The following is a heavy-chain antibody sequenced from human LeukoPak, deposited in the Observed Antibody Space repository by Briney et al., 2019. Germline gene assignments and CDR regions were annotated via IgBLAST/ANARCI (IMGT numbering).Heavy chain of an antibody. V-gene: IGHV3-21*01. Sequence: PGGSLRLSCAASGFTFSDYSMNWVRQAPGKGLEWVSSISSSSSYIYYADSVKGRFTISRDNAKNSLYLQMDSLRAEDTAVYYCARGVAGTTPRAFDIWGQGTMVTVSS. CDR3: ARGVAGTTPRAFDI. D-gene: IGHD6-19*01. J-gene: IGHJ3*02. CDR1: GFTFSDYS. CDR2: ISSSSSYI.